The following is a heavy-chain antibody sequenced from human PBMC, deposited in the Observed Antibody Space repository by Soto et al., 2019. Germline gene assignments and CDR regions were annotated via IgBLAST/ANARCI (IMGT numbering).Heavy chain of an antibody. Sequence: EVQLLASGGGLVQPGGSLRLSCAASGFTFRNNAMNWVRQAPGKGLEWVSTISGSGTNTYYSDSVKGRFTISRDNARDTLFLQMSGLKFEDTAVYFCAKARFGDGRGFDYWGQGTLVSVSS. J-gene: IGHJ4*02. CDR1: GFTFRNNA. CDR3: AKARFGDGRGFDY. CDR2: ISGSGTNT. V-gene: IGHV3-23*01. D-gene: IGHD3-10*01.